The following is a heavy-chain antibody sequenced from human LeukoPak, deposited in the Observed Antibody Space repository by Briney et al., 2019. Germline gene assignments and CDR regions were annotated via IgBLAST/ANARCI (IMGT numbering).Heavy chain of an antibody. D-gene: IGHD3-22*01. Sequence: GGSLTLSCAASGFTFDCCGMHWVRQAPGKGLEWVAFIRNVGNDKYYADSVKGRFTISRDNSKNTLYLQMNSLRAEDTAVYYCAKDQGRSYYDSSGYYRKDAFDIWGQGTMVTVSS. CDR1: GFTFDCCG. V-gene: IGHV3-30*02. CDR2: IRNVGNDK. CDR3: AKDQGRSYYDSSGYYRKDAFDI. J-gene: IGHJ3*02.